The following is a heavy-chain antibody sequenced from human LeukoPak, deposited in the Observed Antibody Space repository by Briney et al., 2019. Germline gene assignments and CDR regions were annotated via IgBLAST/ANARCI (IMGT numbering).Heavy chain of an antibody. J-gene: IGHJ3*02. V-gene: IGHV3-43D*03. CDR2: ISWDGGST. CDR3: ARYDSSLYDAFDI. CDR1: GFTFDDYA. Sequence: PGGSLRLSCAAPGFTFDDYAMHWVRQAPGKGLGWVSLISWDGGSTYYADSVKGRFTISRDNSKNSLYLQMNSLSAEDTALYYCARYDSSLYDAFDIWGQGTMVTVSS. D-gene: IGHD3-22*01.